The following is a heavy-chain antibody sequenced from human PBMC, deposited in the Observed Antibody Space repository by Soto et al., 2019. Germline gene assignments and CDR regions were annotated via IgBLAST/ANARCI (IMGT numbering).Heavy chain of an antibody. CDR2: IIPIFGTA. Sequence: QVQLVQSGAEVKKPGSSVKVSCKASGGTFSSYAISWVRQAPGQGLEWMGGIIPIFGTANYAQKFQGRVTITADESTSTAYMELSSLRSEDTAVYYCARVRPHYDYVWGSYRSFDYWGQGTLVTVSS. J-gene: IGHJ4*02. CDR1: GGTFSSYA. V-gene: IGHV1-69*01. D-gene: IGHD3-16*02. CDR3: ARVRPHYDYVWGSYRSFDY.